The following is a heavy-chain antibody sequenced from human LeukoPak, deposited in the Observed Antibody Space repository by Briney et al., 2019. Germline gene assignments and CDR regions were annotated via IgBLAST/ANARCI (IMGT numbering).Heavy chain of an antibody. CDR3: ARGLHSYYDSSGYYPDAFDI. Sequence: ASVKVSCKASGYTFTSYDINWVRQATGQGLEWMGWMNPNSGNTGYAQKFQGRVTMTRNTSISTAYMELSSLRSEDTAVYYCARGLHSYYDSSGYYPDAFDIWGQGTMVTVSS. D-gene: IGHD3-22*01. CDR2: MNPNSGNT. CDR1: GYTFTSYD. J-gene: IGHJ3*02. V-gene: IGHV1-8*01.